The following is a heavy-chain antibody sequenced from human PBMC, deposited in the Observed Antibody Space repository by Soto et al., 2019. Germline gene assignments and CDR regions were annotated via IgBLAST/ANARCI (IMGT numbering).Heavy chain of an antibody. CDR3: ARGLHIVVVTARGSAFDI. CDR1: GGSISSGGYY. CDR2: IYYSGST. V-gene: IGHV4-31*03. J-gene: IGHJ3*02. D-gene: IGHD2-21*02. Sequence: QVQLQESGPGLVKPSQTLSLTCTVSGGSISSGGYYWSWIRQHPGKGLEWIGYIYYSGSTYYNPSLKSRVTISVDTSKNQFSLKLSSVTVADTAVYYCARGLHIVVVTARGSAFDIWGQGTMVTVSS.